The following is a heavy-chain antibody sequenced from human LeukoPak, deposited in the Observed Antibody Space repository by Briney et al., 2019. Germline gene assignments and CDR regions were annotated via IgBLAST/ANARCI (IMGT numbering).Heavy chain of an antibody. D-gene: IGHD6-19*01. CDR1: GFTFSSYS. CDR3: AKRERYSSAWATDFDY. J-gene: IGHJ4*02. Sequence: GGSLRLSCAASGFTFSSYSMNWVRQAPGRGLEWVSSISSSSSYIYYADSVKGRFTISRDNAKNSLYLQMNSLRAEDTATYYCAKRERYSSAWATDFDYWGQGTQVTVSS. V-gene: IGHV3-21*04. CDR2: ISSSSSYI.